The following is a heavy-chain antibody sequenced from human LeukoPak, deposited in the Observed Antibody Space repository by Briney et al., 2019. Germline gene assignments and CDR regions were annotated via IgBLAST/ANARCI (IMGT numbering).Heavy chain of an antibody. CDR1: GGSISSYY. J-gene: IGHJ3*02. D-gene: IGHD6-19*01. CDR3: ASIAVAGWDAFDI. Sequence: SETLSLTCTVSGGSISSYYWSWIRQPPGKGLEWIGYIYYSGSTNYNPSLESRVTTSVDTSKNQFSLKLSSVTAADTAVYYCASIAVAGWDAFDIWGQGTMVTVSS. CDR2: IYYSGST. V-gene: IGHV4-59*01.